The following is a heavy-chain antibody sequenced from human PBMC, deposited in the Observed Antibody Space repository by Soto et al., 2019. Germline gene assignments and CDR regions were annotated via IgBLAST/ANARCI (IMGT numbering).Heavy chain of an antibody. D-gene: IGHD2-8*01. Sequence: RASVKVSCKASGYTFTDYGISWVRQAPGQGLEWMGWISAYNGNTNYAQKLQGRVTMTTDTSTSTAYMELRSLRSDDTAVYYCARERGLYSYYYYGMDVWGQGTTVTVSS. V-gene: IGHV1-18*01. CDR1: GYTFTDYG. CDR3: ARERGLYSYYYYGMDV. J-gene: IGHJ6*02. CDR2: ISAYNGNT.